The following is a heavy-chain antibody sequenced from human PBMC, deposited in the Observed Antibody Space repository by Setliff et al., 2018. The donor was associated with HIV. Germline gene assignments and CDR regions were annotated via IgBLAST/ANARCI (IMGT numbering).Heavy chain of an antibody. D-gene: IGHD3-22*01. J-gene: IGHJ4*02. CDR1: GHTFTSYG. Sequence: AASVKVSCKASGHTFTSYGISWVRQAPGQGLEWMGWISAYNGNTNYAQKLQGRVTMTTDTSTSTAYMELRSLRSDDTAVYYCARASQNSYYDSSGYADYWGQGTLVTVSS. CDR2: ISAYNGNT. V-gene: IGHV1-18*01. CDR3: ARASQNSYYDSSGYADY.